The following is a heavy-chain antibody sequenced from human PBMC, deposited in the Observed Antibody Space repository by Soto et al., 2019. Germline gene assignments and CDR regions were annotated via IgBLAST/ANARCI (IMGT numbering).Heavy chain of an antibody. CDR2: IYNSGNT. D-gene: IGHD2-21*01. CDR1: GGSISSGGYS. V-gene: IGHV4-30-2*05. CDR3: ASGLSGDKVDQ. J-gene: IGHJ4*02. Sequence: SETLSLTCAVSGGSISSGGYSWSWIRQPPGKGLECIGYIYNSGNTYNNPSLRSRLTISLDTSKSQFSLNLNSVTAADTAVYYCASGLSGDKVDQWGQGTLVTVSS.